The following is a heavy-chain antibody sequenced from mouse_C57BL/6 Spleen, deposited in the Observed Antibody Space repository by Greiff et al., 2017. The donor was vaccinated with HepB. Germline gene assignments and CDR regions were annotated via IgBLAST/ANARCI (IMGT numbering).Heavy chain of an antibody. V-gene: IGHV1-7*01. CDR3: AFTTVVARRGYYAMEY. CDR2: INPSSGYT. J-gene: IGHJ4*01. Sequence: QVQLQQSGAELAKPGASVKLSCKASGYTFTSYWMHWVKQRPGQGLEWIGHINPSSGYTKYHQKFKDKATLTADKSSSTDYMQLSSQTYEDSAVYYCAFTTVVARRGYYAMEYWGQGTSVTVSS. D-gene: IGHD1-1*01. CDR1: GYTFTSYW.